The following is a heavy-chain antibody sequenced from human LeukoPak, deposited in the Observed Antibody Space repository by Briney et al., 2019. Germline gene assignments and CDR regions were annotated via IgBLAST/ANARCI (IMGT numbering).Heavy chain of an antibody. D-gene: IGHD5-24*01. Sequence: GGSLRLSCAASGFAFDDYAMHWVRQAPGQGLEWVSAIYSGGSTYYADSVKGRFTISRDSSKNTLYLQIHSLRVEDTDVYYCARAIRDASVSLRFDYWGQGTLVTVSS. CDR2: IYSGGST. CDR1: GFAFDDYA. J-gene: IGHJ4*02. CDR3: ARAIRDASVSLRFDY. V-gene: IGHV3-66*02.